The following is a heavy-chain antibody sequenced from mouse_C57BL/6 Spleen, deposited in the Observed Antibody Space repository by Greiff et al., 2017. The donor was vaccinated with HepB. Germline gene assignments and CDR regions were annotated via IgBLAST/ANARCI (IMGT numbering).Heavy chain of an antibody. V-gene: IGHV5-6*01. J-gene: IGHJ1*03. D-gene: IGHD1-1*01. CDR1: GFTFSSYG. CDR3: ARHEAATVVDWYFDV. Sequence: EVMLVESGGDLVKPGGSLKLSCAASGFTFSSYGMSWVRQTPDKRLEWVATISSGGSYTYYPDSVKGRFTISRDNAKNTLYLQMSSLKSEDTAMYYCARHEAATVVDWYFDVWGTGTTVTVSS. CDR2: ISSGGSYT.